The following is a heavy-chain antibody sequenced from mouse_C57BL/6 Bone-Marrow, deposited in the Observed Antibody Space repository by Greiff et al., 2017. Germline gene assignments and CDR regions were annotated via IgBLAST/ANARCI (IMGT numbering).Heavy chain of an antibody. Sequence: LVESGAELVRPGASVTLSCKASGYTFTDYEMHWVKQTPVHGLEWIGAIDPETGGTAYNQKFKGKAILTADKSSSTAYMELRSLTSEDSAVYYGTSPDWYFDVWGTGTTVTVSS. V-gene: IGHV1-15*01. J-gene: IGHJ1*03. CDR3: TSPDWYFDV. CDR2: IDPETGGT. CDR1: GYTFTDYE.